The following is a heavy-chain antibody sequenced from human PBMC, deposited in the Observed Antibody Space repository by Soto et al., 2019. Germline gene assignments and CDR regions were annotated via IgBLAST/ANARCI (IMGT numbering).Heavy chain of an antibody. J-gene: IGHJ4*02. D-gene: IGHD5-18*01. V-gene: IGHV1-58*01. CDR2: IVVGSGNT. Sequence: GASVKVSCKASGFTFTSSAVQWVRHARGQRLEWIGWIVVGSGNTNYAQKFQERVTITRDMSTSTAYMELSSLRSEDTAVYYCAADPGYSYGYSGRDYWGQGTLVTVSS. CDR1: GFTFTSSA. CDR3: AADPGYSYGYSGRDY.